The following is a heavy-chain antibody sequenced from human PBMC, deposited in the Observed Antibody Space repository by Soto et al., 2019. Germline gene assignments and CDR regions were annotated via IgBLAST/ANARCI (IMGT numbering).Heavy chain of an antibody. CDR2: ISVSGGGT. D-gene: IGHD2-2*01. Sequence: EVQLLESGGGLVQPGGSLRLSCGAAGFTFSTSAMHWVRQAPGKGLEWVSGISVSGGGTHYADSVKGRFTVSRDNNKNTLYLKMDALRAEDTAIYYCAKKRTGRQFVPAGPLDSWGQGTLVTVSS. J-gene: IGHJ4*02. V-gene: IGHV3-23*01. CDR3: AKKRTGRQFVPAGPLDS. CDR1: GFTFSTSA.